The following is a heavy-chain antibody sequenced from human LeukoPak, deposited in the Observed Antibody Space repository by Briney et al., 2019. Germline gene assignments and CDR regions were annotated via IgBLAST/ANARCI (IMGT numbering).Heavy chain of an antibody. V-gene: IGHV4-34*01. Sequence: SETLSLTCAVYGGSFSGYYWSWIRQPPGKGLEWIGEINHSGSTNYNPSLKSRVTISVDTSKNQFSLKLSSVTAADTAVYYCARGSDVDTTGYYYYYMDVWGKGTTVTISS. D-gene: IGHD5-18*01. CDR3: ARGSDVDTTGYYYYYMDV. J-gene: IGHJ6*03. CDR1: GGSFSGYY. CDR2: INHSGST.